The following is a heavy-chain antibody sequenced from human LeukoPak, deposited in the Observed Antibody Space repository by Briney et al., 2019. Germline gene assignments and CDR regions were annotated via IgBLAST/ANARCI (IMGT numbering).Heavy chain of an antibody. V-gene: IGHV3-48*04. D-gene: IGHD5-24*01. CDR2: ISSSSTI. CDR3: ARRLEMSRVYYFDS. CDR1: AFTFSSFG. Sequence: GGSLRLSCAASAFTFSSFGMTWVRQAPGKGLEWVSYISSSSTIYYADSVKGRFTISRDYARIALYLQMNSLRAEDTAVYYCARRLEMSRVYYFDSWGQGTLVTVSS. J-gene: IGHJ4*02.